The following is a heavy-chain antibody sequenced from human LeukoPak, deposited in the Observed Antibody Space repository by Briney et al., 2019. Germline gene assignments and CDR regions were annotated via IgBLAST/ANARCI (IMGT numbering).Heavy chain of an antibody. CDR1: GGSISSGGYY. CDR3: ARTLKDYYDSSGYYYYYYMDV. Sequence: SQTLSLTCTVSGGSISSGGYYWSWIRQHPGKGLEWIGYIYYSGSTYYNPSLKSRVTISVDTSKNQFSLKLSSVTAADTAVYYCARTLKDYYDSSGYYYYYYMDVWGKGTTVTVSS. CDR2: IYYSGST. D-gene: IGHD3-22*01. J-gene: IGHJ6*03. V-gene: IGHV4-31*03.